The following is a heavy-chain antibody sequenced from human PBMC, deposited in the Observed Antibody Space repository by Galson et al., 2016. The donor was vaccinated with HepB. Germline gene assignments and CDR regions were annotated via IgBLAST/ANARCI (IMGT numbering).Heavy chain of an antibody. Sequence: ETLSLTCTVSAGSISGTTYYWGWIRQPPGKGLEYIGSVYYNGITYYSPSLKSRVTMSVDTSKNQFFLKLTSVTAADTAVYYCARLGSPTVQLVQRIFDYWGQGTLVTVSS. CDR1: AGSISGTTYY. D-gene: IGHD1-1*01. CDR2: VYYNGIT. J-gene: IGHJ4*02. V-gene: IGHV4-39*01. CDR3: ARLGSPTVQLVQRIFDY.